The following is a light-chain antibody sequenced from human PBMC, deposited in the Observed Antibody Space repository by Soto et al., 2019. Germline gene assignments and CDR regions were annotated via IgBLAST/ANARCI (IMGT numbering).Light chain of an antibody. Sequence: EIVLTQSPGTLSLSPGERATLSCMASQSVSSSYLARYQQKPGQAPRLLIYGASSRATGMPDRFSGSGSGTDFTLTISRLEPEDFAVYYCQQYKTFGQGTKLEIK. CDR2: GAS. V-gene: IGKV3-20*01. CDR3: QQYKT. J-gene: IGKJ2*01. CDR1: QSVSSSY.